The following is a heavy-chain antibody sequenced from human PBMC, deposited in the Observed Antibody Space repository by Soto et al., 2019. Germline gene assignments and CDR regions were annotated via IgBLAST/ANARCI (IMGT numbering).Heavy chain of an antibody. J-gene: IGHJ4*02. Sequence: ESGGGVVQPGRSLRLSCAASGFTFSSYALHWVRQAPGKGLEWVAVLSHDGNSEYYADSVKGRFTISRDNSRNTLYLQMNSLRDEDTAVYYCARDGGPDYGDYWGQGTLVTVSS. D-gene: IGHD3-10*01. CDR2: LSHDGNSE. CDR3: ARDGGPDYGDY. CDR1: GFTFSSYA. V-gene: IGHV3-30-3*01.